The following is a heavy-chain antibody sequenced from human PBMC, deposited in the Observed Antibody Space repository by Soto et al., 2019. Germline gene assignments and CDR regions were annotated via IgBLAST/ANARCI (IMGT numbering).Heavy chain of an antibody. CDR2: ISGSGGST. J-gene: IGHJ4*02. Sequence: EVQLLESGGGLVQPGGSLRLSCAASGFTFSSYAMSWVRQAPGKGLEWVSGISGSGGSTYSADSVKGRFTISRDNSKNTLYLQMNSLRADDTAVYYCAKECSGSYHPIDYWGQGTLVTVSS. D-gene: IGHD1-26*01. CDR1: GFTFSSYA. V-gene: IGHV3-23*01. CDR3: AKECSGSYHPIDY.